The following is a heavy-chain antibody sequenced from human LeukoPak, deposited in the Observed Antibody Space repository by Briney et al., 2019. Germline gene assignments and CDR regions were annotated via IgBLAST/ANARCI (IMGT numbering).Heavy chain of an antibody. D-gene: IGHD5-18*01. Sequence: GGSLRLSCAASGFTFSSYGMHWVRQAPGKGLEWVAVISYDGSNKYYADSVKGRFTISRDNSKNTLYLQMNSLRAEDTAVYYCAKVEPRYSYGPQLGFDPWGQGTLVTVSS. J-gene: IGHJ5*02. CDR1: GFTFSSYG. CDR3: AKVEPRYSYGPQLGFDP. CDR2: ISYDGSNK. V-gene: IGHV3-30*18.